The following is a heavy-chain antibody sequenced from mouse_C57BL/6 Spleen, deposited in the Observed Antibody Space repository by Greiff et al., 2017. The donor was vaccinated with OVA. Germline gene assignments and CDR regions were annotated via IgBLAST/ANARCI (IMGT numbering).Heavy chain of an antibody. Sequence: QVQLQQPGTELVKPGASVKLSCKASGYTFTSYWMHWVKQRPGQGLEWIGNINPSNGGTNYNEKFKSQATLTVDKSSSTAYMQLSSLTSEDDAVDNCARDWDDWYFDVWGTGTTVTVSS. CDR2: INPSNGGT. J-gene: IGHJ1*03. V-gene: IGHV1-53*01. CDR3: ARDWDDWYFDV. CDR1: GYTFTSYW. D-gene: IGHD4-1*01.